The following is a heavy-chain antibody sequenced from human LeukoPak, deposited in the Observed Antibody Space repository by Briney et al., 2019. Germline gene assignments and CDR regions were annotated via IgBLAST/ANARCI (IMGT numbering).Heavy chain of an antibody. D-gene: IGHD3-22*01. Sequence: GGSLRISCAASGFTFSSYTMSWVRQAPGKGLEWVSGISGSGGSTYYADSVKGRFTISRDNSKNTLYLQMNSLRAEDTAVYYCAKDRYYDSSGPSDYWGQGTLVTVSS. CDR1: GFTFSSYT. J-gene: IGHJ4*02. V-gene: IGHV3-23*01. CDR3: AKDRYYDSSGPSDY. CDR2: ISGSGGST.